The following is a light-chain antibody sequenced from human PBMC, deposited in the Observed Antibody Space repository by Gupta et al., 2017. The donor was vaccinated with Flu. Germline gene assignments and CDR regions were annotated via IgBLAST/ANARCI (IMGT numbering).Light chain of an antibody. J-gene: IGLJ3*02. CDR1: SGSIGGND. CDR3: QAYDTSNAFV. CDR2: DDN. Sequence: VNTTSTPSSGSIGGNDVQCYQQRPCTAPTTLLFDDNKSRCGVTARCFCSIDGASNAESLTISGQEAEDEAYYYCQAYDTSNAFVFGGGTKLTVL. V-gene: IGLV6-57*03.